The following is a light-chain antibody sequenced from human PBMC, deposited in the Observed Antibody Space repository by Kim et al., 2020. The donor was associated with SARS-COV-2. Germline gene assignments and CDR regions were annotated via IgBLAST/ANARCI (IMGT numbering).Light chain of an antibody. Sequence: SYELTQPPSVSFSPGQTASITCSGDKLGDKYACWYQQKPGQSPVLVIYQDSKRPSGIPERFSGSNSGNTATLTISGTQAMDEADYYCQAWDSSTKVFGTG. CDR2: QDS. J-gene: IGLJ1*01. V-gene: IGLV3-1*01. CDR3: QAWDSSTKV. CDR1: KLGDKY.